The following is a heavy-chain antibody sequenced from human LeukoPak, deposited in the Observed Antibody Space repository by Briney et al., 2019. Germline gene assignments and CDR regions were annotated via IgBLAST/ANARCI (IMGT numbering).Heavy chain of an antibody. CDR3: ARDIAAAAHLYRWFDP. J-gene: IGHJ5*02. V-gene: IGHV1-46*01. CDR2: INPSGGST. D-gene: IGHD6-13*01. CDR1: GYTFTSYY. Sequence: ASVKVSCKASGYTFTSYYMHWVRQAPGQGLEWMGIINPSGGSTSYAQKFQGRVTMTRDTSTSTVYMELRSLRSDDTAVYYCARDIAAAAHLYRWFDPWGQGTLVTVSS.